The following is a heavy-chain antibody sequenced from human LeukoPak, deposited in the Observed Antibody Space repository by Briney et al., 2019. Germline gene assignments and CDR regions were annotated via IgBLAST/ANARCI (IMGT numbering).Heavy chain of an antibody. CDR1: GYTFTGYY. D-gene: IGHD6-13*01. CDR2: INPNSGGT. CDR3: ARDQSSSSWYYFDY. V-gene: IGHV1-2*06. Sequence: ASVKVSCKASGYTFTGYYMHWVRQAPGQGLEWMGRINPNSGGTNYAQKFQGRATMTRDTSISTAYMELSRLRSDDTAVYYCARDQSSSSWYYFDYWGQGTLVTVSS. J-gene: IGHJ4*02.